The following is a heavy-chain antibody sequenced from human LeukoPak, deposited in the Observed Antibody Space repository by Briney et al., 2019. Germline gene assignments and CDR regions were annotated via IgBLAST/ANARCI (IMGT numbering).Heavy chain of an antibody. CDR1: GFTFSSYS. CDR2: ISGSSSTI. Sequence: GGSLRLSCAASGFTFSSYSMNWVRQAPGKGLEWVSYISGSSSTIYYANSVKGRFTISRDNAKNSLYLQMNSLRAEDTAVYYCAGVGYCSSTSCYSGGNWFDPWGQGTLVTVSS. D-gene: IGHD2-2*02. V-gene: IGHV3-48*04. J-gene: IGHJ5*02. CDR3: AGVGYCSSTSCYSGGNWFDP.